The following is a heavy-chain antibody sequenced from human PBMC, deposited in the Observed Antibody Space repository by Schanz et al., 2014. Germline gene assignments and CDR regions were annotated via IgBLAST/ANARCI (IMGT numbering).Heavy chain of an antibody. Sequence: QVQLIQSGAEVKKPGSSVKVSCTASGGTFSSYTISWIRQAPGQGLEWMGRISTSNGNTNYIQKLQGRVTMTTDTATSTAYMELNSLNSDDTAVYYCATLDYADSVSWGQGTLVTDSS. J-gene: IGHJ5*02. CDR1: GGTFSSYT. D-gene: IGHD4-17*01. V-gene: IGHV1-18*01. CDR3: ATLDYADSVS. CDR2: ISTSNGNT.